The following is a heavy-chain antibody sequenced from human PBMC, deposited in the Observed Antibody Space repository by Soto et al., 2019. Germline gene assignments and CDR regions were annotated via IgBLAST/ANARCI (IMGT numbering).Heavy chain of an antibody. V-gene: IGHV3-30*03. CDR2: ISYDGSNK. D-gene: IGHD4-17*01. CDR3: ARWRGLRDYYYGMDV. J-gene: IGHJ6*02. CDR1: GFTFSDYG. Sequence: GGSLRLSCAASGFTFSDYGMHWVRQAPGKGLEWVAVISYDGSNKYYADSLKGRFTISRDNSKNTLYLQMISLRAEDTAVYYCARWRGLRDYYYGMDVWGQGSTVTVSS.